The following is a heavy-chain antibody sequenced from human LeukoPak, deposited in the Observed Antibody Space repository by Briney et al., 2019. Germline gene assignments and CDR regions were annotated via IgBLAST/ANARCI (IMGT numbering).Heavy chain of an antibody. CDR3: ATSSGNNPFDY. CDR1: AYRFTTFW. V-gene: IGHV5-10-1*01. J-gene: IGHJ4*02. CDR2: ITPSDSYT. D-gene: IGHD1-14*01. Sequence: PGESLSISCKASAYRFTTFWISWVRQVPGKGLEWMGRITPSDSYTNYSPSFRGHVTISADKSSTTAYLQWSSLRASDTAMYYCATSSGNNPFDYWGQGTLVTVSS.